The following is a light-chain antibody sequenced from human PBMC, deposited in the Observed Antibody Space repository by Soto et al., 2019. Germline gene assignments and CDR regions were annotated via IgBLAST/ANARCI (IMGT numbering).Light chain of an antibody. CDR2: DAS. Sequence: EIVLTQSPATLSLSPGERATLSCRATQSVSSYLAWYQQRPGQAPRLLIYDASNRATGIPARFSGSGSGTDFALSISRREPEDFAVYYCQQRSHWPRTFGRGTKVEI. CDR1: QSVSSY. V-gene: IGKV3-11*01. CDR3: QQRSHWPRT. J-gene: IGKJ1*01.